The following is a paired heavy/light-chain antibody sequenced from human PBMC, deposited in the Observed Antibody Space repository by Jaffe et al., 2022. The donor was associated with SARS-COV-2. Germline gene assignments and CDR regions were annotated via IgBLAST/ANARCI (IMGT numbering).Light chain of an antibody. CDR1: SASIASHY. V-gene: IGLV6-57*02. CDR2: END. Sequence: NFMLTQPHSVSESPGKTVTISCTGFSASIASHYVQWYQQRPGSAPTTVIYENDRRPSGVPDRFSGSVDISSNSASLTISGLKTDDEADYYCQSHDGSNWVFGGGTKLTVL. J-gene: IGLJ3*02. CDR3: QSHDGSNWV.
Heavy chain of an antibody. CDR1: GFTFSSYD. CDR2: ISPDGSNK. J-gene: IGHJ5*02. CDR3: AKDLRGDYGPS. Sequence: LVESGGGVVQPGRSLRLSCAASGFTFSSYDMHWVRQTPGKGLEWVAAISPDGSNKHYVDSVKGRFAISRDNSRNTLYLQMNSLTPEDTAMYYCAKDLRGDYGPSWGQGTLVTASS. V-gene: IGHV3-30*18. D-gene: IGHD2-21*01.